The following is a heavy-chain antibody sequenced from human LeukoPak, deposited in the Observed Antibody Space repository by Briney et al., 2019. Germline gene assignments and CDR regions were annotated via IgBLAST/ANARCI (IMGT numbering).Heavy chain of an antibody. CDR2: IYYSGST. Sequence: SQTLSLTCTVSGGSISSGDYYWSWIRQPPGKGLEWIGYIYYSGSTYYNPSLKSRVTISADTSKNQFSLKLSSVTAADTAVYYCARETTCSGGSCYPQYYYYYYMDVWGKGTTVTVSS. V-gene: IGHV4-30-4*08. CDR1: GGSISSGDYY. CDR3: ARETTCSGGSCYPQYYYYYYMDV. J-gene: IGHJ6*03. D-gene: IGHD2-15*01.